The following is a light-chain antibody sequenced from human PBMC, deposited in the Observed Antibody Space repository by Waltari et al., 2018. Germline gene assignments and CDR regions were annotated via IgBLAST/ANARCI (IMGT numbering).Light chain of an antibody. V-gene: IGKV1-5*03. J-gene: IGKJ1*01. CDR2: KAS. CDR1: QSISSW. CDR3: QHYNSYSPT. Sequence: DIQMTQSPSTLSASVGDRVTITCRASQSISSWLAWYQQRPGKAPNLLIYKASSLESGVPSRFSGSRSGTEFTLTISSLQPDDFATYYCQHYNSYSPTFGQGTKVEIK.